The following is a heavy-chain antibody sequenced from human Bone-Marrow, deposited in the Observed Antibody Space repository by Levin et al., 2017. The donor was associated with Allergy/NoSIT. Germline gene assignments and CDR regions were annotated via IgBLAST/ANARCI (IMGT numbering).Heavy chain of an antibody. V-gene: IGHV3-11*01. CDR3: AKEPDTSSWFGDLDP. D-gene: IGHD3-10*01. CDR1: GFRFGDYY. Sequence: GGSLRLSCAASGFRFGDYYMTWIRQTPGKRLEWISYISGTANTISYADSVKGRFTISRDNAKNSLYLQMNSLRAEDTGVYYCAKEPDTSSWFGDLDPWGQGTLVIVSS. CDR2: ISGTANTI. J-gene: IGHJ5*02.